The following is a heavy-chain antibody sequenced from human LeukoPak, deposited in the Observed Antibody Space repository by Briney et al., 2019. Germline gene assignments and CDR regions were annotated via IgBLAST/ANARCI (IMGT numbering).Heavy chain of an antibody. V-gene: IGHV3-64D*09. Sequence: GGSLRLSCSASGFTFSSYAMHWVRQAPGKGLEYVSTISSNGDSTYYADSVTGRFTISRDNSKNTLYRQMSSLRAEDTAVYYCVKGWASYYFDYWGQGTLVTVSS. CDR3: VKGWASYYFDY. CDR1: GFTFSSYA. J-gene: IGHJ4*02. D-gene: IGHD6-13*01. CDR2: ISSNGDST.